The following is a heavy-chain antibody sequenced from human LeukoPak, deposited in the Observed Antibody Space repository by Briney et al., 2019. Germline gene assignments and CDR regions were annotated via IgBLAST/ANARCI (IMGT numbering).Heavy chain of an antibody. Sequence: GGSLRLSCAASGFTFSSYAMHWVRQAPGKGLEWVAVISYDGSNKYYADSVKGRFTISRDNSKNTLYLQMNSLRAEDTAVYYCAKDEVVDTAFDYWGQGTLVTVSS. D-gene: IGHD5-18*01. CDR1: GFTFSSYA. V-gene: IGHV3-30-3*01. CDR2: ISYDGSNK. CDR3: AKDEVVDTAFDY. J-gene: IGHJ4*02.